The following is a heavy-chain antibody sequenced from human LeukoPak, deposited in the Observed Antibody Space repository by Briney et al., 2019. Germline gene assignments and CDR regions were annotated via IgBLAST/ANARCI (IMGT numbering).Heavy chain of an antibody. J-gene: IGHJ6*03. Sequence: ASVKVSCKASGYTFTGYYMHWVRQAPGQGLEWMGWINPNSGGTNYAQKFQGRVTMTRDTSISTAYMELSRLRSDDTAVYYCARGGIAAAGIYYYYYMDVWGKGTTVTISS. V-gene: IGHV1-2*02. CDR3: ARGGIAAAGIYYYYYMDV. CDR2: INPNSGGT. D-gene: IGHD6-13*01. CDR1: GYTFTGYY.